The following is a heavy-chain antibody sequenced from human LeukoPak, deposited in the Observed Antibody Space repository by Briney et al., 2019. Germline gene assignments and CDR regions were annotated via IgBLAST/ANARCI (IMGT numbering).Heavy chain of an antibody. D-gene: IGHD3-10*01. Sequence: GRSLRLSCAATGFTFSSYGMHWARQAPGKGLEWVAVIWYDGSNKYYADSVKGRFTISRDNSKNTLYLQMNSLRAEDTAVYYCVRDRGYYFDYWCQGTLVTVSS. J-gene: IGHJ4*02. CDR1: GFTFSSYG. V-gene: IGHV3-33*01. CDR2: IWYDGSNK. CDR3: VRDRGYYFDY.